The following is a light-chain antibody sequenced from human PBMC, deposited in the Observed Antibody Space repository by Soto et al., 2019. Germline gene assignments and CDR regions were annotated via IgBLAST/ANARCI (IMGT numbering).Light chain of an antibody. V-gene: IGLV2-14*01. Sequence: QCALTQPASVSGSPGQSNTISCTGTSSDVGGYNYVSWYQQHPGKAPKLMIYDVSNRPSGVSNRFSGSKSGNTASLTISGLQAEDEADYYCSSYTSSSTYVVFGGGTKLTVL. J-gene: IGLJ2*01. CDR3: SSYTSSSTYVV. CDR2: DVS. CDR1: SSDVGGYNY.